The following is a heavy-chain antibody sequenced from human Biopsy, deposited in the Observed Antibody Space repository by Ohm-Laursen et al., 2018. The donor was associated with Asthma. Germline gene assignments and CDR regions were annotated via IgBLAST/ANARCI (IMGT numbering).Heavy chain of an antibody. CDR3: ASQSSGPDFWSGYYYFDY. J-gene: IGHJ4*02. CDR2: IKHDGSEK. CDR1: GFTFGDYC. Sequence: SLRLSCAASGFTFGDYCMSWVRQVPGQGLEWVANIKHDGSEKNHVDSLKGRFTISRDNSKNTLYLQINSLRAEDTAVYYCASQSSGPDFWSGYYYFDYWGQGTLVTVSS. D-gene: IGHD3-3*01. V-gene: IGHV3-7*01.